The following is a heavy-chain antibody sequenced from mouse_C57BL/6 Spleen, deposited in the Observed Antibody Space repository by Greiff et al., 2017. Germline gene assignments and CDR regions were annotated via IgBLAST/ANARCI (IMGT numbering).Heavy chain of an antibody. J-gene: IGHJ4*01. V-gene: IGHV5-6*01. Sequence: EVQLVESGGDLVKPGGSLKFSCAASGFTFSSYGLSWFRQTPDKRLEGFATISSGGSYTYYPDSVKGRFTISRDNAKNTLYLQMSSLKSADTAMYYCARQELLRRGAMDYWGQETSVTVSS. CDR2: ISSGGSYT. CDR3: ARQELLRRGAMDY. D-gene: IGHD1-2*01. CDR1: GFTFSSYG.